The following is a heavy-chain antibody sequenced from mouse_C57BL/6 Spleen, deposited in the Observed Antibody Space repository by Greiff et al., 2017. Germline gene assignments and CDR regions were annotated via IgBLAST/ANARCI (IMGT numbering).Heavy chain of an antibody. D-gene: IGHD2-4*01. CDR1: GFNIKDDY. Sequence: VQLQQSGAELVRPGASVKLSCTASGFNIKDDYMHWVKQRPEQGLVWIGGIDPENGDPEYAAKFQGKATITADTSSNTAYLQLSTLTSEDTSVYYCTTWGLRRDWGQGTTLTVSS. CDR2: IDPENGDP. J-gene: IGHJ2*01. CDR3: TTWGLRRD. V-gene: IGHV14-4*01.